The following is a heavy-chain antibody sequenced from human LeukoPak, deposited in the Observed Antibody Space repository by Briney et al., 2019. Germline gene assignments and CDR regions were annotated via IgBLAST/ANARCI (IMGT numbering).Heavy chain of an antibody. J-gene: IGHJ4*02. CDR2: IYYSGST. D-gene: IGHD4-17*01. Sequence: SETLSLTCTVSGGSISSSSYYWGWIRQPPGKGLEWIGSIYYSGSTYYNPSLKGRVTISVDTSKNQFSLKLSSVTAADTAVYYCARTKDDYGDSALFDYWGQGTLVTVSS. CDR3: ARTKDDYGDSALFDY. V-gene: IGHV4-39*07. CDR1: GGSISSSSYY.